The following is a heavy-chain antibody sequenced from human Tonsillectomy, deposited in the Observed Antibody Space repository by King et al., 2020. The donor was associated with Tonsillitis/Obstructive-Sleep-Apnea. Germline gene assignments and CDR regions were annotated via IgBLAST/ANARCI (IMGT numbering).Heavy chain of an antibody. CDR1: GGSIGGYY. J-gene: IGHJ2*01. CDR3: ARTPRHIVVVTAPPSRHFDR. V-gene: IGHV4-59*01. D-gene: IGHD2-21*02. CDR2: IYNSGST. Sequence: QLQESGQGLVKPSETLSLTCTVSGGSIGGYYWNWIRQPPGKGLEWIAYIYNSGSTNYNPSLKSRVPISVDTSQNQFSLKLSYVTAADTAVYYCARTPRHIVVVTAPPSRHFDRWGGGTLVSVSS.